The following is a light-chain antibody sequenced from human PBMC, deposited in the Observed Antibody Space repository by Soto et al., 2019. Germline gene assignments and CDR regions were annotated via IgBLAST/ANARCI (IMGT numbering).Light chain of an antibody. V-gene: IGKV3-20*01. J-gene: IGKJ1*01. Sequence: EIVLTQSPGTLSLSPGERATLSCRASQSVSSSYSAWYQQKPGQAPRLLIYAASSRATGIPDRFSGSGSGTDFTLTISRLEPEDFAVYYCQQYGSSRTFGQGTKVDIK. CDR1: QSVSSSY. CDR2: AAS. CDR3: QQYGSSRT.